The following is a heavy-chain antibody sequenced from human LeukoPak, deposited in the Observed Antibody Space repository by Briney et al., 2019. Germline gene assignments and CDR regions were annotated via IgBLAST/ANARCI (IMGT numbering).Heavy chain of an antibody. CDR1: GITFSNYA. D-gene: IGHD5-12*01. CDR3: PKEDRGYGSFDY. J-gene: IGHJ4*02. CDR2: ISGRDGST. V-gene: IGHV3-23*01. Sequence: GGSLRLSCAASGITFSNYAMSWVRQAPGKGLEWVSGISGRDGSTKYADSVKGRFTISRANYKKKLFLQMNSQSAKATAACNCPKEDRGYGSFDYWGEGTLVTV.